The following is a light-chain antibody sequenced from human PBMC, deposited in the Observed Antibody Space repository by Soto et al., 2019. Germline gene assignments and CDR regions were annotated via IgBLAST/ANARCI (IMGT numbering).Light chain of an antibody. CDR1: QSVFRN. V-gene: IGKV3-15*01. J-gene: IGKJ5*01. CDR2: GAS. CDR3: QQYHYWPLT. Sequence: EIVMPQSPATLSVSPGESVTLSCRASQSVFRNLAWYQQKPGQPPRLVIYGASTRATCFPARFSGSGSGTEFTLTISSLQSEDFAVYYCQQYHYWPLTVGKVTRLEIK.